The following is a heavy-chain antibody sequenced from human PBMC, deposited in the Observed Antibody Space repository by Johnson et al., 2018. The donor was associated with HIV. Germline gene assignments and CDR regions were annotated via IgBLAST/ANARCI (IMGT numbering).Heavy chain of an antibody. CDR3: ATSQSGAFDI. CDR1: ELTFSDYA. J-gene: IGHJ3*02. CDR2: ISYDGSNK. D-gene: IGHD6-6*01. Sequence: QVQLVESGGGVVQPGRSLKIYCAVSELTFSDYAMHWVRLAPGKGLQWVGVISYDGSNKQYVESVKGRFTISRDNSKKMVNLQMNSLRAEDTAVYYCATSQSGAFDIWGQGTKVTVSS. V-gene: IGHV3-30*04.